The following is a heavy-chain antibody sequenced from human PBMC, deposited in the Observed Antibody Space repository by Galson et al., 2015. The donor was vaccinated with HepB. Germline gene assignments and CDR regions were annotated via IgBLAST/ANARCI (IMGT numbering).Heavy chain of an antibody. V-gene: IGHV1-24*01. Sequence: SVKVSCKVSGYTLTELSMHWVRQAPGKGLEWMGGFDPEDGETIYAQKFQGRITMTEDTSTDTAYMELSSLRSEGTAVYYCATYIAAAGTHFDYWGQGTLVTVSS. CDR3: ATYIAAAGTHFDY. CDR2: FDPEDGET. J-gene: IGHJ4*02. D-gene: IGHD6-13*01. CDR1: GYTLTELS.